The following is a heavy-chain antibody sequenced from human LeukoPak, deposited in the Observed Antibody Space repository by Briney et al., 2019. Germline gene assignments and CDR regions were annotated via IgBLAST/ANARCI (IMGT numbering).Heavy chain of an antibody. Sequence: GASVKVSCKASGGTFSSYAISWVRQPAGQGVEWMGRIIPILGIANYAQKFQGRITITRDTSARTAYMELSSLRSEDTAVYYCARGFDEYPAGDWFDPWGQGTLVTVSS. CDR1: GGTFSSYA. J-gene: IGHJ5*02. D-gene: IGHD3-9*01. V-gene: IGHV1-69*04. CDR2: IIPILGIA. CDR3: ARGFDEYPAGDWFDP.